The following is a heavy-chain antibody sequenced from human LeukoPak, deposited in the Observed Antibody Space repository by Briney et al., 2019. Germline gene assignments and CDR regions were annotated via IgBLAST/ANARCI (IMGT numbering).Heavy chain of an antibody. CDR3: ERHVGPNYDFWSGYYIDY. D-gene: IGHD3-3*01. Sequence: GESLKISCKGSGYSFTSYWIGWVRQMPGKGLEWMGSIYPGDADTRYSPSFQGQVTISADKSISTANLQLSSLKAADTAMYYCERHVGPNYDFWSGYYIDYWGQGTLVTVSS. CDR1: GYSFTSYW. J-gene: IGHJ4*02. V-gene: IGHV5-51*01. CDR2: IYPGDADT.